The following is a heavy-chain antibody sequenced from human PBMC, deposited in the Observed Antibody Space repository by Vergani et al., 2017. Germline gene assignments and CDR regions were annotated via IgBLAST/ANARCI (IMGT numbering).Heavy chain of an antibody. J-gene: IGHJ4*02. D-gene: IGHD3-9*01. CDR2: IYRTGRT. CDR3: ARNSILGNTFDGGKFDD. Sequence: QVQLQESGPTLVQSSETLSLSCVVSGYSIRDGYYWALIRQTPGGGMGWIGSIYRTGRTYYRPSLKSRVTLSLDTSKNQFSLKLTSVTAADTAVYFCARNSILGNTFDGGKFDDWGRGTLVTVSS. CDR1: GYSIRDGYY. V-gene: IGHV4-38-2*01.